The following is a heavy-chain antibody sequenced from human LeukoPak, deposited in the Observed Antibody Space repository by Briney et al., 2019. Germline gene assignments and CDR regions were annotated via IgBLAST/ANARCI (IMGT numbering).Heavy chain of an antibody. CDR1: GGPISSGGYS. Sequence: SQTLSLTCAVSGGPISSGGYSWSWIRQPPGKGLEWIGSIYHSGSTYYNPSLKSRVTISVDTSKNQFSLKLSSVTAADTAVYYCAREGYGSGSYPHFDYWGQGTLVTVSS. V-gene: IGHV4-30-2*03. CDR3: AREGYGSGSYPHFDY. CDR2: IYHSGST. J-gene: IGHJ4*02. D-gene: IGHD3-10*01.